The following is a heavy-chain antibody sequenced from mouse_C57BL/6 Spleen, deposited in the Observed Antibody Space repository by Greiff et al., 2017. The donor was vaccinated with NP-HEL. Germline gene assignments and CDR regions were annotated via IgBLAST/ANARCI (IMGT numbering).Heavy chain of an antibody. CDR3: ARGSNYYGSSPFAY. Sequence: EVQLQQSGPELVKPGASVKISCKASGYTFTDYYMNWVKQSHGKGLEWMGDINPNNGGTSYNQKFKGKATLTVDKSSSTAYMELRSLTSEDSAVYYCARGSNYYGSSPFAYWGQGTLVTVSA. CDR1: GYTFTDYY. V-gene: IGHV1-26*01. J-gene: IGHJ3*01. CDR2: INPNNGGT. D-gene: IGHD1-1*01.